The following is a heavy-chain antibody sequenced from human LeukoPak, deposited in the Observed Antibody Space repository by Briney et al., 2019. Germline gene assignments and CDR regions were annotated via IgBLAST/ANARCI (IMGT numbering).Heavy chain of an antibody. V-gene: IGHV3-49*04. D-gene: IGHD6-13*01. Sequence: PGGSLRLSCAVSGFIFDDYAMHWVRQAPGKGLEWVGFTRSKAYGGATEYAASVKGRFTISRDDSKSIAYLQMNSLRPEDTAVYYCTRSSTYSDYWGQGTLVTVSS. CDR1: GFIFDDYA. CDR3: TRSSTYSDY. J-gene: IGHJ4*02. CDR2: TRSKAYGGAT.